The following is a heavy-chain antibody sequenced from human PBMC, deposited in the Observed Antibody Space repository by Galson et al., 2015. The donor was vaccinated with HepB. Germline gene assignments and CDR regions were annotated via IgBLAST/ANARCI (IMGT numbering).Heavy chain of an antibody. CDR3: ARASGSYMFDY. CDR1: GDSISSYY. V-gene: IGHV4-59*01. Sequence: EILSLTCTVSGDSISSYYWSWIRQPPGKGLEWIGYVYNSGSTNYNPSLMSRVTISIDTSKNHFSLKLSSVTAADTAVYYCARASGSYMFDYWGQGTLVTVSS. D-gene: IGHD1-26*01. J-gene: IGHJ4*02. CDR2: VYNSGST.